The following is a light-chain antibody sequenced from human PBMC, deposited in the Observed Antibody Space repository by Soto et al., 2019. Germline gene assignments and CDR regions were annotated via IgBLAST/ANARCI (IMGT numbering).Light chain of an antibody. CDR1: SSDVGGYNY. V-gene: IGLV2-14*01. J-gene: IGLJ2*01. CDR2: DVS. CDR3: SSYTSSKRV. Sequence: QSALTQPASVSGSPGQSITISCTGTSSDVGGYNYVSWYQQHPGKAPTLMIYDVSNRPSGVSNRFSGSKSGNTASLTISGLQADDEADYYCSSYTSSKRVFGGGTELTVL.